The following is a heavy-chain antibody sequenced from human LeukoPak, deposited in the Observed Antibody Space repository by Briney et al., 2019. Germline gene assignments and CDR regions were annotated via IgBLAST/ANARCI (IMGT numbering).Heavy chain of an antibody. CDR2: IDTDGSNT. Sequence: GGSLRLPCAASGFTFSSYWMHWVRQAPGKGLVWVSRIDTDGSNTAYADSVKGRFTISRDNAKNTLYLQMNSLRAEDTAVYYCTGGGTTLDYWGQGTLVTVSS. CDR3: TGGGTTLDY. CDR1: GFTFSSYW. D-gene: IGHD1-7*01. V-gene: IGHV3-74*01. J-gene: IGHJ4*02.